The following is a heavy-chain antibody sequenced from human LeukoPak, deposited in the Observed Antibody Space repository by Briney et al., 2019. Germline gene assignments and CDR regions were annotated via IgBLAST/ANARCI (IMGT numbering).Heavy chain of an antibody. Sequence: PGGSLRLSCAASGLTFSSYSMNWVRQAPGKGLEWVSSISSSSSYIYYADSVKGRFTISRDNAKNSLYLQMYSLRAEDTAVYFCAREDGYCSGGNCYSYFDSWGQGTLVTVSS. CDR3: AREDGYCSGGNCYSYFDS. J-gene: IGHJ4*02. CDR2: ISSSSSYI. D-gene: IGHD2-15*01. CDR1: GLTFSSYS. V-gene: IGHV3-21*01.